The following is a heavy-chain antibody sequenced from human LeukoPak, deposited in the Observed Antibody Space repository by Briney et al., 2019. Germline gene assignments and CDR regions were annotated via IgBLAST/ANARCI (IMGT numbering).Heavy chain of an antibody. CDR1: GGSFSGYY. CDR2: INHSGST. CDR3: ARRARYFDWLLWSWFDP. Sequence: SETLSLTCAVYGGSFSGYYWSWIRQPPGKGLEWIGEINHSGSTNYNPSLKSRVTISVDTSKNQFSLKLSSVTAADTAVYYCARRARYFDWLLWSWFDPWGQGTLVTVSS. V-gene: IGHV4-34*01. D-gene: IGHD3-9*01. J-gene: IGHJ5*02.